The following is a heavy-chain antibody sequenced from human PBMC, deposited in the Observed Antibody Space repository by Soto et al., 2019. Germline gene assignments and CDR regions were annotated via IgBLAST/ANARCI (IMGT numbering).Heavy chain of an antibody. D-gene: IGHD6-13*01. CDR2: ISSISSTI. CDR1: GFTFSSYS. Sequence: GGSLRLSCAASGFTFSSYSMNWVRQAPGKGLEWVPFISSISSTIYYADSVKGRFTISRDNSKNSLYLRMNSLRDEDTAVYYCASGGSSSWSLSWFNPWGQGTLVTVSS. CDR3: ASGGSSSWSLSWFNP. V-gene: IGHV3-48*02. J-gene: IGHJ5*02.